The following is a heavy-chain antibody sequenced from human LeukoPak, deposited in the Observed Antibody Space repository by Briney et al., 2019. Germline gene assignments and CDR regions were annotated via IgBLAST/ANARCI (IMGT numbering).Heavy chain of an antibody. CDR2: IYSGGST. V-gene: IGHV3-53*01. CDR1: GFTVSSNY. D-gene: IGHD6-6*01. CDR3: ARGGMEYSSSSEPSPPYYFDY. J-gene: IGHJ4*02. Sequence: GGSLRLSCAASGFTVSSNYMSWVRQAPGKGLEWVSVIYSGGSTYYADSVKGRFTISRDNSKNTLYLQMNSLRAEDTAVYYCARGGMEYSSSSEPSPPYYFDYWGQGTLVTVSS.